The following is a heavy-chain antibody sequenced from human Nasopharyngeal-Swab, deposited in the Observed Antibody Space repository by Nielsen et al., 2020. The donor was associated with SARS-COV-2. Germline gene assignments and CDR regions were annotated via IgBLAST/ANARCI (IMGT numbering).Heavy chain of an antibody. J-gene: IGHJ4*02. Sequence: SETLSLTCTVSGGSISSGGYSWSWIRQPPGKGLEWIGYIYHSGSTYYNPSHTSRVTISVDRSKNQFSLKLSSVTAADTAVYYCARRNKNILTGFDYWGQGTLVTVSS. D-gene: IGHD3-9*01. CDR1: GGSISSGGYS. CDR3: ARRNKNILTGFDY. V-gene: IGHV4-30-2*01. CDR2: IYHSGST.